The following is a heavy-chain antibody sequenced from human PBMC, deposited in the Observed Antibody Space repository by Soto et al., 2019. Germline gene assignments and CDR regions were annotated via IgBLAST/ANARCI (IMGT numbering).Heavy chain of an antibody. CDR2: IIPIFGTA. CDR3: ARGGIVGPYNWFDP. D-gene: IGHD1-26*01. CDR1: GGTLSSYA. J-gene: IGHJ5*02. V-gene: IGHV1-69*13. Sequence: SVKVSCKASGGTLSSYAISWVRQAPGQGLEWMGGIIPIFGTANYAQKFQGRVTITADESTSTAYMELSSLRSEDTAVYYCARGGIVGPYNWFDPWGQGTLVTVSS.